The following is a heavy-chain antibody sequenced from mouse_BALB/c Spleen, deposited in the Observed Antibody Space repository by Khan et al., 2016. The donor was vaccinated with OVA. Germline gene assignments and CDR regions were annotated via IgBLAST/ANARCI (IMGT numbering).Heavy chain of an antibody. CDR2: IFPNNGDT. D-gene: IGHD1-2*01. Sequence: VQLQQPGPDLVKPGASVRISCKTSGYTFTDFNLDWVKQSHGKSLEWIGYIFPNNGDTGYNQKFKTKATLTVDSSSSTAYMELRSLTSEDSAVYCCSRSGYGSFAYWGQGTLVTVSA. CDR3: SRSGYGSFAY. CDR1: GYTFTDFN. J-gene: IGHJ3*01. V-gene: IGHV1S29*02.